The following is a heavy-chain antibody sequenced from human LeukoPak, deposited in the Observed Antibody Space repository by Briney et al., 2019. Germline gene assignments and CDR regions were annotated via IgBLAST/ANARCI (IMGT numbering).Heavy chain of an antibody. J-gene: IGHJ5*02. V-gene: IGHV4-34*01. CDR3: ARSGGSGSYSRWFDP. CDR1: GGSISGYY. Sequence: PSETLSLTCAVYGGSISGYYWSWIRQPPGKGLEWIGEINHSGSTNYNPSLKSRVTISVDTSKNQFSLKLSSVTAADTAVYYCARSGGSGSYSRWFDPWGQGTLVTVSS. D-gene: IGHD3-10*01. CDR2: INHSGST.